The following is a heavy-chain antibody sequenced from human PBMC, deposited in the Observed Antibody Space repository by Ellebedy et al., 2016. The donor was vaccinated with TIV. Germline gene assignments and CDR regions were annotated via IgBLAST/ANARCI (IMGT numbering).Heavy chain of an antibody. V-gene: IGHV3-53*01. J-gene: IGHJ4*02. Sequence: GESLKISCAASGFAVSSNDMSWVRQAPGKGLEWVSILYRGGSTYYADSVKGRFSISRDNSKNTLHLQMNSLTAEDTAVYFCAESGYSYAWGHWGQGTLVTVSS. CDR2: LYRGGST. D-gene: IGHD5-18*01. CDR1: GFAVSSND. CDR3: AESGYSYAWGH.